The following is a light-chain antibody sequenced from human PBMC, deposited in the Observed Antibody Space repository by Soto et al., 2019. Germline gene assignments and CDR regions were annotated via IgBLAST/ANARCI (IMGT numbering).Light chain of an antibody. CDR3: QQYGTSPPT. CDR2: CAS. J-gene: IGKJ1*01. V-gene: IGKV3-20*01. Sequence: EIVLTQSPGTLSLSPGERATLSCKASQSVSSNFLAWYQRKPGQAPRLLIYCASYRATHIPYRFSGSGSGTDFTLTIARLEPEDFAVYYCQQYGTSPPTFGQGTKVEI. CDR1: QSVSSNF.